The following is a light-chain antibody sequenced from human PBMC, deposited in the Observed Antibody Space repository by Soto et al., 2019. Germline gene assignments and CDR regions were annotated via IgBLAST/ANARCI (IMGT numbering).Light chain of an antibody. Sequence: EIVLTQSPATLSLSPGERATLSCRASQSVSSYLAWYQQKPGQAPRLLIYDASNRATGIPARFSGSGSGTDFTLTISSLQSEDFAVYYCQQYSNWPSWTFGQGTKVDIK. CDR2: DAS. J-gene: IGKJ1*01. V-gene: IGKV3-11*01. CDR3: QQYSNWPSWT. CDR1: QSVSSY.